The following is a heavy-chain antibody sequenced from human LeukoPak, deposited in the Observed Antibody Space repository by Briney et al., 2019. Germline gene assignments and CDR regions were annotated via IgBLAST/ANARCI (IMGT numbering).Heavy chain of an antibody. V-gene: IGHV1-69*02. CDR2: IIPILGIA. J-gene: IGHJ6*03. Sequence: SVKVSCKASGGTFSSYTISWVGQAPGQWLEWMGRIIPILGIANYAQKFQGRVTITADKSTSTAYMELSSLRSEDTAVYYCARGLYYDILTGYSPYYYYYMDVWGKGTTVTVSS. D-gene: IGHD3-9*01. CDR1: GGTFSSYT. CDR3: ARGLYYDILTGYSPYYYYYMDV.